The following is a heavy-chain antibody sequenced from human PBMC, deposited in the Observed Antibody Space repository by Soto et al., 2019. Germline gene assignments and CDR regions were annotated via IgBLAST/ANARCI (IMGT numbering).Heavy chain of an antibody. D-gene: IGHD3-10*01. V-gene: IGHV4-34*01. CDR3: ARWGTGVNWFDP. CDR1: GGSFSGYY. CDR2: INHSGST. Sequence: QVQLQQWGAGLLKPSETLSLTCAVYGGSFSGYYWSWIRQPPGKGLEWIGEINHSGSTNYNPSLKSRVTISVDMSKNQFSLKLSSVTAADTAVYYCARWGTGVNWFDPWGQGTLVTVSS. J-gene: IGHJ5*02.